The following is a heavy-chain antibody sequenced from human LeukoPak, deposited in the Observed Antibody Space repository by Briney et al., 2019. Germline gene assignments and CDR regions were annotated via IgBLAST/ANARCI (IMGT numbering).Heavy chain of an antibody. CDR3: ARQGSSSWWDYTYYFDY. V-gene: IGHV4-39*01. CDR2: IYYSGST. D-gene: IGHD6-13*01. J-gene: IGHJ4*02. CDR1: GGSISSSSYY. Sequence: SETLSLTCTVSGGSISSSSYYWGWIRQPPGKGLEWIGSIYYSGSTYYNLSLKSRVTISVDTSKNQFSLKLSSVTAADTAVYYCARQGSSSWWDYTYYFDYWGQGTLVTVSS.